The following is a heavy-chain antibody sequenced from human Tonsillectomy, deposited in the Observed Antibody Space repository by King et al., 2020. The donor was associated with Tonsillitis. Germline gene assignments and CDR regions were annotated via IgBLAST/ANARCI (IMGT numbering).Heavy chain of an antibody. J-gene: IGHJ5*02. CDR3: TRGGSLNWFDP. D-gene: IGHD1-1*01. CDR2: IYYTGST. V-gene: IGHV4-59*01. CDR1: SDSISNYY. Sequence: VQLQESGPGLVKPSETLSLTCTVSSDSISNYYWSWIRQPPGKGLEWIGYIYYTGSTNYNPSLRSRVTISIDTSKNQFSLKMTYVTAADTAVYYCTRGGSLNWFDPWGQGTPVTVSS.